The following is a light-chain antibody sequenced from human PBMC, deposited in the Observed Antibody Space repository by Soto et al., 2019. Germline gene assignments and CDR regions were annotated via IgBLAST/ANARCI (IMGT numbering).Light chain of an antibody. V-gene: IGLV2-11*01. CDR3: CSYAGSYTSEV. CDR1: SRDVGSYDY. J-gene: IGLJ2*01. CDR2: DVT. Sequence: QSALTQPRSVSGSPGQSVTISCTGTSRDVGSYDYVSWYQHHPGTGPKLLIYDVTERPSGVPHRFSGSKSGNTASLTISGLQADDEGDYYCCSYAGSYTSEVFGGGTKLTVL.